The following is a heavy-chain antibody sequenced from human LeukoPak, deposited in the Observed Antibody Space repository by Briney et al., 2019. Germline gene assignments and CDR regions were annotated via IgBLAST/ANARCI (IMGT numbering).Heavy chain of an antibody. CDR2: IYTSGST. Sequence: SETLSLTCTVSGGSISSYYWSWIRQPAGKGLEWIGRIYTSGSTNYNPSLKSRVTMSVDTSKNQFSLKLSSVTAADTAVYYCARGLRGYYDSSGNYYFDYWGQGTLVTVSS. J-gene: IGHJ4*02. CDR3: ARGLRGYYDSSGNYYFDY. V-gene: IGHV4-4*07. CDR1: GGSISSYY. D-gene: IGHD3-22*01.